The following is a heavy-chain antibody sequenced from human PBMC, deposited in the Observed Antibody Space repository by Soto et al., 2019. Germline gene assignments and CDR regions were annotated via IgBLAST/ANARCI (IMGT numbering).Heavy chain of an antibody. Sequence: QLQLQESGPGPVKPSETLSLTCTVSGGSISSSTYYWGWIRQPPGKGLEWIGSMYYSGSTYYNPSLKSRVTIFADTSKNQFSLKLSSVTAADTALYYCARHGIGIDYWGQGTLVTVSS. CDR2: MYYSGST. CDR1: GGSISSSTYY. V-gene: IGHV4-39*01. D-gene: IGHD1-1*01. CDR3: ARHGIGIDY. J-gene: IGHJ4*02.